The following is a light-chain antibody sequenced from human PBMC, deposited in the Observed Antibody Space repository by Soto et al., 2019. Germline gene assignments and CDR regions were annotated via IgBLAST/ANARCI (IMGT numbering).Light chain of an antibody. CDR3: SSYTSSSTLV. V-gene: IGLV2-14*01. CDR2: DVS. J-gene: IGLJ2*01. Sequence: QSVLTQPASVSGSPGQSITISCTGTSSDVGGYNYVSWYQQHPGKAPKLMIYDVSNRPSGVSNRVSGSKSGNTASLTISGLQAEYEADYYCSSYTSSSTLVFGGGTKVTVL. CDR1: SSDVGGYNY.